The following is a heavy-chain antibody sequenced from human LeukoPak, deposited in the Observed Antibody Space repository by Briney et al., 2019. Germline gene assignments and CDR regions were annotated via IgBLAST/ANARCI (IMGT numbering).Heavy chain of an antibody. D-gene: IGHD3-3*01. CDR2: ISAYNGNT. V-gene: IGHV1-18*01. CDR1: GYTFTSYG. Sequence: ASVTVSFKASGYTFTSYGISWVRQAPGQGRAWMGWISAYNGNTNYAQKLQGRVTMTTDTSTSTAYMELRSLRSDDTAVYYCARSSRFLEWLPRDYWGQGTLVTVSS. CDR3: ARSSRFLEWLPRDY. J-gene: IGHJ4*02.